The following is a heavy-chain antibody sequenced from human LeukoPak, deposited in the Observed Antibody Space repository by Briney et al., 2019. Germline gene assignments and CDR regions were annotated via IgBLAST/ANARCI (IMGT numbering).Heavy chain of an antibody. CDR3: ASMWGSSWYRAGWFDP. V-gene: IGHV1-69*13. Sequence: GASVKVSCKASGGTFSSYAISWVRQAPGQGLEWMGGIIPIFGTANYAQKFQGRVTITADESTSTAYMELSSLRSEDTAVYYCASMWGSSWYRAGWFDPWGQGTLVTVSS. D-gene: IGHD6-13*01. CDR2: IIPIFGTA. J-gene: IGHJ5*02. CDR1: GGTFSSYA.